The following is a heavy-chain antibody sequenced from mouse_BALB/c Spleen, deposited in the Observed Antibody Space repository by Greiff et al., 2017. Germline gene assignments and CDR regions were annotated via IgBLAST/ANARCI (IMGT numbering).Heavy chain of an antibody. CDR2: IDPANGNT. CDR1: GFNIKDTY. Sequence: EVKLVESGAELVKPGASVKLSCTASGFNIKDTYMHWVKQRPEQGLEWIGRIDPANGNTKYDPKFQGKATITADTSSNTAYLQLSSLTSEDTAVYYCAREGSYGNYYWGQGTTLTVSS. V-gene: IGHV14-3*02. D-gene: IGHD2-1*01. J-gene: IGHJ2*01. CDR3: AREGSYGNYY.